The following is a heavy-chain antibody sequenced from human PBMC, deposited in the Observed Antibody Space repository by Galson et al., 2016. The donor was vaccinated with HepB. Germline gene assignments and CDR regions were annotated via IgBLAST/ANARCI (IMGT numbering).Heavy chain of an antibody. V-gene: IGHV3-30*18. D-gene: IGHD3-9*01. CDR3: AKDGHYDILTGYSYYFDY. CDR2: ISTDGNNK. Sequence: SLRLSCAASGFNFNNYGMHWVRQAPGKGLEWVAIISTDGNNKHYGDSVKGRFTISRDNSKNTLYLQMSSLRTEDTAVYHCAKDGHYDILTGYSYYFDYWGQGTLVTVSS. J-gene: IGHJ4*02. CDR1: GFNFNNYG.